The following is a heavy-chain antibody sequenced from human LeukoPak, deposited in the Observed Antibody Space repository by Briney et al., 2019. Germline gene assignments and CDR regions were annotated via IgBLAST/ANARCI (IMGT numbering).Heavy chain of an antibody. Sequence: GASVTVSCQASVYTFTDYYMHWVRQAPGQGLEWMGRINPNSGGTNYAHKFQGRVTITRDTSISTACMELSRLRSDDTAVYYCARESYGLSLNYWGQGTLVTVSS. CDR1: VYTFTDYY. CDR2: INPNSGGT. J-gene: IGHJ4*02. V-gene: IGHV1-2*06. D-gene: IGHD5-18*01. CDR3: ARESYGLSLNY.